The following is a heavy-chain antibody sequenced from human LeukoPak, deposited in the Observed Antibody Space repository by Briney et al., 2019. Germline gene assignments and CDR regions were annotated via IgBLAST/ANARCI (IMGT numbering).Heavy chain of an antibody. J-gene: IGHJ4*02. Sequence: ASVKVSCKASDYTFTSYGISWVRQAPGQGLEWMGWISAYNGNTNYAQKLQGRVTMTTDTSTSTAYMELRSLRSDDTAVYYCARSSPYYYGSGSYYFDYWGQGTLVTVSS. D-gene: IGHD3-10*01. CDR1: DYTFTSYG. CDR2: ISAYNGNT. V-gene: IGHV1-18*01. CDR3: ARSSPYYYGSGSYYFDY.